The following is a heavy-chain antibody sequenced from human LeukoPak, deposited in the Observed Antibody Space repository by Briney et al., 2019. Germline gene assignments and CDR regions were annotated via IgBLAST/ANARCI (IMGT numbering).Heavy chain of an antibody. D-gene: IGHD3-22*01. CDR3: AVTSRDSTGYSDLDP. V-gene: IGHV4-59*01. CDR2: VYDSGST. Sequence: SETLTLTCTVSGGSISVYYWSWIRQPPGKGLEWVGYVYDSGSTKYNPSPKSRLTMCVGTSNEQFSLKLTSATAADTAVYYCAVTSRDSTGYSDLDPWGQGILVTVSS. J-gene: IGHJ5*02. CDR1: GGSISVYY.